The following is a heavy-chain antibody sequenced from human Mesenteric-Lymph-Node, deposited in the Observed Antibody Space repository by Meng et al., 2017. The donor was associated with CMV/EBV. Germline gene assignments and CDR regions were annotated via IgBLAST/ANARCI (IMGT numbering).Heavy chain of an antibody. V-gene: IGHV1-8*01. CDR1: YTVTSYD. CDR2: MKPDTANT. J-gene: IGHJ4*02. D-gene: IGHD3-9*01. Sequence: YTVTSYDMTWVRQAPGQGLEWMGWMKPDTANTDYAQKFQGRVTMTRDTSIGTAYLELSSLRSEDTAVYYCARGRLIVAGYNLENIDYWGQGTLVTVSS. CDR3: ARGRLIVAGYNLENIDY.